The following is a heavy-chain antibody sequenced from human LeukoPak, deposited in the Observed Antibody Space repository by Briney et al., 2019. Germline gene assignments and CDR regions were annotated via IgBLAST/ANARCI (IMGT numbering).Heavy chain of an antibody. V-gene: IGHV1-69*13. CDR1: GGTFSSYA. Sequence: ASVKVSCKASGGTFSSYAISWVRQAPGQGLEWMGGIIPIFGTANYAQKFQGRVTITADESTSTAYMELSSLRSEDTAVYYCARGAGYYDSSGYYYGSTSVDYWGQGTLVTVSS. CDR2: IIPIFGTA. D-gene: IGHD3-22*01. CDR3: ARGAGYYDSSGYYYGSTSVDY. J-gene: IGHJ4*02.